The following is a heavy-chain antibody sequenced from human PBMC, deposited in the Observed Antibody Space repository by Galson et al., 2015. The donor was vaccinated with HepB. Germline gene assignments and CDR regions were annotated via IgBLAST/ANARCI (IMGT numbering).Heavy chain of an antibody. CDR3: ARGLGLLWFGELSPPFDI. V-gene: IGHV1-3*01. CDR1: GYTFTSYA. J-gene: IGHJ3*02. D-gene: IGHD3-10*01. CDR2: INAGNGNT. Sequence: PVKVSCKASGYTFTSYAMHWVRQAPGQRLEWMGWINAGNGNTKYSQKFQGRVTITRDTSASTAYMELSSLRSEDTAVYYCARGLGLLWFGELSPPFDIWGQGTMVTVSS.